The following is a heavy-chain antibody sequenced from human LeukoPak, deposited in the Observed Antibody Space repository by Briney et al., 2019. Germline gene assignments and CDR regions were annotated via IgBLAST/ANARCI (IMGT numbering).Heavy chain of an antibody. CDR2: IYHTGDT. Sequence: SETLSLTCAVYGGSFSGYYWSWIRQPPGEGLEWIGEIYHTGDTNYNPSLKSRVTMSVDTSKNQFSLRLSSVTAADTAVYYCARDLRSYYYDGSGRDWGQGTLVTVSS. CDR1: GGSFSGYY. CDR3: ARDLRSYYYDGSGRD. D-gene: IGHD3-22*01. J-gene: IGHJ4*02. V-gene: IGHV4-34*01.